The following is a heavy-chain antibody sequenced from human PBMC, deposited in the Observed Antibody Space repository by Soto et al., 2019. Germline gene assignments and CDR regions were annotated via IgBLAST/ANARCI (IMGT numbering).Heavy chain of an antibody. Sequence: SETLSLTCTVSGGSISSGDYYWSWIRQPPGKGLEWIGYIYYSGSTYYNPSLKSRVTISVDTSKNQFSLKLSSVTAADTAVYYCARGNCSTSCKVLWFFDLWGRVTLVTVSS. D-gene: IGHD2-2*01. CDR3: ARGNCSTSCKVLWFFDL. CDR2: IYYSGST. V-gene: IGHV4-30-4*01. J-gene: IGHJ2*01. CDR1: GGSISSGDYY.